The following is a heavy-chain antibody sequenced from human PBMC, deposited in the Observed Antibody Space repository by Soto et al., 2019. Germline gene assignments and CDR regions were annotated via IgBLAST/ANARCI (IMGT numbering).Heavy chain of an antibody. Sequence: GASVNVSCKAFCYSFSYYGISWVRQAPGQGLEWMAWSNPYNGHKNYAQKFADRLTMTTDTYTATVSMELRNLNSDDTAVYYCVRDRLRGYDNSGFYSWG. CDR1: CYSFSYYG. D-gene: IGHD3-22*01. V-gene: IGHV1-18*01. CDR3: VRDRLRGYDNSGFYS. CDR2: SNPYNGHK. J-gene: IGHJ5*01.